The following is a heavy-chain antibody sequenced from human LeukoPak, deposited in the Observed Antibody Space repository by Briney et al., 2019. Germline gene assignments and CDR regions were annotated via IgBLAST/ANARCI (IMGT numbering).Heavy chain of an antibody. D-gene: IGHD5-18*01. J-gene: IGHJ4*02. Sequence: GGSLRLSCAASGFTFSSYWMHWVRQAPGKGLVWVSRINSDGSSTSYADSVKGRFTISRDTSKNTLYLQMNSLRVEDTAVYYCAKQGRRGYSYARSYYFDYWGQGTLVTVSS. V-gene: IGHV3-74*01. CDR1: GFTFSSYW. CDR3: AKQGRRGYSYARSYYFDY. CDR2: INSDGSST.